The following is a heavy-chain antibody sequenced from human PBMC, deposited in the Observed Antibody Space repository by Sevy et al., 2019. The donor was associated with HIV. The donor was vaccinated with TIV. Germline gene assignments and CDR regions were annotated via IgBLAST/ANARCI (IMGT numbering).Heavy chain of an antibody. D-gene: IGHD2-2*01. J-gene: IGHJ6*02. V-gene: IGHV4-61*01. CDR2: IYYSGST. Sequence: SETLSLTCTVSGGSVSSGSYYWSWIRQPPGKGLEWIGYIYYSGSTNYNPSLKSRVTISVDTSKNQFSLKLSSVTAADTAVYYCARDCSSSSCLWGMDVWGQGTTVTVSS. CDR1: GGSVSSGSYY. CDR3: ARDCSSSSCLWGMDV.